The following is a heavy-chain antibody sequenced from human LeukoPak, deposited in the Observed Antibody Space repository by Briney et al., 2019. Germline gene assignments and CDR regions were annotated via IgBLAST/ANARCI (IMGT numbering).Heavy chain of an antibody. CDR3: ASLLTPYHGSGGGGMDV. J-gene: IGHJ6*02. CDR2: ISGDGSGT. D-gene: IGHD3-10*01. V-gene: IGHV3-74*01. Sequence: GGSLRVSCAASGFSCSTHWMYWVRQAPGKELVWVSRISGDGSGTSYADSVKGRFTISRDNAKDTLYLQMTSLRVEDTAVYSCASLLTPYHGSGGGGMDVWGQGTTVTVSS. CDR1: GFSCSTHW.